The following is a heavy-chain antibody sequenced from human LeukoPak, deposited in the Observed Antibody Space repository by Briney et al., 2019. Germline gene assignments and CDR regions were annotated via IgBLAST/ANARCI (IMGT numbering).Heavy chain of an antibody. CDR2: IYYNGNT. V-gene: IGHV4-59*01. D-gene: IGHD1-26*01. Sequence: SETLSLTCSVSDGSTNSYYWNWIRRPPGKGLEWIGYIYYNGNTNYSPSLKSRVTMSVDTSKNLFSLKVSSVTAADTAVYYCARGRSNYYGMDVWGQGTTVTVSS. CDR1: DGSTNSYY. CDR3: ARGRSNYYGMDV. J-gene: IGHJ6*02.